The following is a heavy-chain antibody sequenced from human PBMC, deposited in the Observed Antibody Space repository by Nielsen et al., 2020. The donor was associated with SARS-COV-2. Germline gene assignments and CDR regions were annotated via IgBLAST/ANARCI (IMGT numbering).Heavy chain of an antibody. CDR1: GFDFSDYY. CDR3: AREPVYCSGDRCYVHYFDY. J-gene: IGHJ4*02. CDR2: ISGSGNTI. D-gene: IGHD2-15*01. Sequence: GESLKISCAASGFDFSDYYMSWIRQAPGKGLEWVSYISGSGNTIFYEDSLKGRFTISRDSANNSLYLQMNSLRAEDTAVYYCAREPVYCSGDRCYVHYFDYWGQGTLVTVSS. V-gene: IGHV3-11*01.